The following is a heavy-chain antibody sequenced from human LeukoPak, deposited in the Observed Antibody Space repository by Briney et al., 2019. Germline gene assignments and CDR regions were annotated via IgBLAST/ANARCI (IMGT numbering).Heavy chain of an antibody. J-gene: IGHJ5*02. V-gene: IGHV4-39*07. CDR2: IYYSGST. CDR3: ARDRDSGSGQFDP. CDR1: GGSISSSNYY. D-gene: IGHD6-19*01. Sequence: SETLSLTCTVSGGSISSSNYYWGWIRQSPGKGLEWMGTIYYSGSTYYNPSLKSRVTISVDTSKNQFSLKLSSVTAADTAVYYCARDRDSGSGQFDPWGQGTLVTVSS.